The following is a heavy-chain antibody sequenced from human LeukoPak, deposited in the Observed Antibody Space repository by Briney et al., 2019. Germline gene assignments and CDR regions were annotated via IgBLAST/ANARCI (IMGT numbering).Heavy chain of an antibody. D-gene: IGHD3-16*01. CDR2: IYYSGST. CDR3: ARFGGLAADY. Sequence: SETLSLTCTVSGGSMSRGGYYWSWNRQHPGKGLEWIGYIYYSGSTYYNPSLKSRVTISVDTSKNQFSLKLSSVTAADTAVYYCARFGGLAADYWGQGTLVTVSS. V-gene: IGHV4-31*03. CDR1: GGSMSRGGYY. J-gene: IGHJ4*02.